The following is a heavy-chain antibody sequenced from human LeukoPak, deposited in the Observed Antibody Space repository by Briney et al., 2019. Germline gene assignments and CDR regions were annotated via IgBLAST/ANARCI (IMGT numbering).Heavy chain of an antibody. CDR2: ISSSSSYI. CDR1: GFTFSSYA. Sequence: GGSLRLSCAASGFTFSSYAMSWVRQAPGKGLEWVSSISSSSSYIYYADLVKGRFTTSRDNAKNSLYLQMNSLRAEDTAVYYCARGTRLGELSLVTYWGQGTLVTVSS. J-gene: IGHJ4*02. CDR3: ARGTRLGELSLVTY. D-gene: IGHD3-16*02. V-gene: IGHV3-21*01.